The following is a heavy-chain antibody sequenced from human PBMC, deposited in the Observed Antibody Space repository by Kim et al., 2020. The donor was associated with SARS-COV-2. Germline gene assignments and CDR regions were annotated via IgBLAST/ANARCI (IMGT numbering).Heavy chain of an antibody. Sequence: GGSLRLSCAASGFTFSRYAMSWVRQAPGKGLEWVSAISGSGGSTYYADSVKGRFTISRDNSKNTLYLQMNSLRAEDTAVYYCAKSPCSSTSCYRPFDYWGQGTLVTVSS. D-gene: IGHD2-2*01. CDR2: ISGSGGST. CDR3: AKSPCSSTSCYRPFDY. J-gene: IGHJ4*02. V-gene: IGHV3-23*01. CDR1: GFTFSRYA.